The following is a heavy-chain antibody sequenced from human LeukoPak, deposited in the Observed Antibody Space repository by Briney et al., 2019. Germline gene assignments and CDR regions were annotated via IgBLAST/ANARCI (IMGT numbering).Heavy chain of an antibody. CDR2: IIPIFGTA. V-gene: IGHV1-69*05. Sequence: SVEVSCKASGGTFSSYAISWVRQAPGQGLEWMGGIIPIFGTANYAQKFQGRVTITTDESTSTAYMELSSLRSEDTAVYYCAGGDTGYSSGWYPWGQGTLVTVSS. D-gene: IGHD6-19*01. CDR1: GGTFSSYA. J-gene: IGHJ5*02. CDR3: AGGDTGYSSGWYP.